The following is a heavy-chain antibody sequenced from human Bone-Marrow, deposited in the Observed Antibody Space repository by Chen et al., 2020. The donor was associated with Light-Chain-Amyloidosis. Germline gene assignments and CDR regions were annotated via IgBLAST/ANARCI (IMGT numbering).Heavy chain of an antibody. V-gene: IGHV4-59*08. J-gene: IGHJ3*02. CDR3: ARTSYGDYGADAFDI. CDR2: IYYSGGT. CDR1: GGSISSYY. D-gene: IGHD4-17*01. Sequence: QVQLQESGPGLVKPSETLSLTCTVSGGSISSYYWSWIRQPPGKGLEWFGYIYYSGGTNYTPSLKSRVTISVDTSKNQFSLKLSSVTAADTAVYYCARTSYGDYGADAFDIWGQGTMVTVSS.